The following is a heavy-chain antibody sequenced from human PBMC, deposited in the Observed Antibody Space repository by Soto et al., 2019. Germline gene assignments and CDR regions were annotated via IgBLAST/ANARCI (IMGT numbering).Heavy chain of an antibody. J-gene: IGHJ1*01. CDR1: GDSISNHY. Sequence: SETLSLTCTVSGDSISNHYWSWIRQPPGKGLEWIGYIYYSGSTNYNPSLKSRVTISVDTSKNQFSLRLTSVTAADTAVYYCARYQQYYEHWGKRTLVTVSS. CDR2: IYYSGST. V-gene: IGHV4-59*08. D-gene: IGHD3-10*01. CDR3: ARYQQYYEH.